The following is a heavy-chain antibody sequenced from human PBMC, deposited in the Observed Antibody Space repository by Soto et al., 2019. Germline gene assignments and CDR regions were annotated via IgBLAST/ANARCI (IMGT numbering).Heavy chain of an antibody. Sequence: VSVKVSCEASGYTFTRYCSRWVRQAPGQGLESMGWISAYNGKTNYAQKLQGRVTMTTDTYTSTAYMELRSLRYDDAAVYYCPRASSWYWFDPWGQGTLVTVSS. CDR1: GYTFTRYC. J-gene: IGHJ5*02. V-gene: IGHV1-18*04. D-gene: IGHD6-13*01. CDR3: PRASSWYWFDP. CDR2: ISAYNGKT.